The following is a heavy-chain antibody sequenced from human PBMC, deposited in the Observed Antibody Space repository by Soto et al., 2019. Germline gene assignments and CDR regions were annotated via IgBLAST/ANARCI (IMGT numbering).Heavy chain of an antibody. CDR2: IGTAGDT. CDR3: ARGPGPVSIAAAGNPWGGGDMDV. D-gene: IGHD6-13*01. CDR1: GFTFSSYD. J-gene: IGHJ6*02. Sequence: GGSLRLSCAASGFTFSSYDMHWVRQATGKGLEWVSAIGTAGDTYYPGSVKGRFTISRENAKNSLYLQMNSLRAEDTAVYYCARGPGPVSIAAAGNPWGGGDMDVWGQGTTVTVSS. V-gene: IGHV3-13*01.